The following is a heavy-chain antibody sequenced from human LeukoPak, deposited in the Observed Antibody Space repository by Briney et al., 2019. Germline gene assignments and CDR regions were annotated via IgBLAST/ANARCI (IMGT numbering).Heavy chain of an antibody. CDR1: GYSFTTFW. CDR2: IYPGDSDT. J-gene: IGHJ4*02. D-gene: IGHD2-2*01. Sequence: GESLKISCKASGYSFTTFWIGWVRQMPGKGLEWVGIIYPGDSDTRYSPSFQGQVTISADKSISTAYLQWSSLKASDTAMYYCARYVCSSTSCHFDYWGQGTLVTVSS. V-gene: IGHV5-51*01. CDR3: ARYVCSSTSCHFDY.